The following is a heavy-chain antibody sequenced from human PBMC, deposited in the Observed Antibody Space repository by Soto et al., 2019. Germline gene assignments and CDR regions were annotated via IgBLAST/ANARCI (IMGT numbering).Heavy chain of an antibody. D-gene: IGHD2-15*01. V-gene: IGHV3-33*08. CDR2: IWYDGSNK. CDR3: AGAACTDASCYSVPSNYGVNV. Sequence: QVQLVESGGGVVQPGGSLRLSCTTSGFTFNTYGMHWVRQAPGKGLEWVAIIWYDGSNKYYADSVKGRFTISRDNSKNTLYLQINSLRAEDTALYHCAGAACTDASCYSVPSNYGVNVWGQGATVTFSS. J-gene: IGHJ6*02. CDR1: GFTFNTYG.